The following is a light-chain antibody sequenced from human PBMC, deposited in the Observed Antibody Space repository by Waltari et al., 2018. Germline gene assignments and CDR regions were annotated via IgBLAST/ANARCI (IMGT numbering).Light chain of an antibody. V-gene: IGLV2-14*01. CDR2: DVS. J-gene: IGLJ1*01. CDR1: SSDVGGYNY. Sequence: QSALTQPASVSGSPGQSITIPCTGTSSDVGGYNYFSWYQQHPGKAPKLMIYDVSNRPSGVSNRFSGSKSGNTASLTISGLQAEDEADYYCSSYTSSSTDVFGTGTKVTVL. CDR3: SSYTSSSTDV.